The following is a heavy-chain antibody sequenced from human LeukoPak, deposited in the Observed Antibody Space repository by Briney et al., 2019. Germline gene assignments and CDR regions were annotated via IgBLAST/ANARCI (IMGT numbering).Heavy chain of an antibody. CDR1: GFTFSSYS. Sequence: GGSLRLSCAASGFTFSSYSMNWVRQGPGKGLDWVSSISYSSSYTYYADSVKGRFTISRDNAKNSLYLQMSSLRAEDTAVYYCARLLVYNSGGEAFDYWGQGTLVTVSS. CDR3: ARLLVYNSGGEAFDY. V-gene: IGHV3-21*01. D-gene: IGHD3-10*01. J-gene: IGHJ4*02. CDR2: ISYSSSYT.